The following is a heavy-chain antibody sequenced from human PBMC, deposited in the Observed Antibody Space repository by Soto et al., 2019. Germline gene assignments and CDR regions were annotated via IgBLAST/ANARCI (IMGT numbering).Heavy chain of an antibody. CDR3: AGSPEWSYALTEAVISTCGFY. CDR2: IIPIFGAP. CDR1: GDTFSKYA. V-gene: IGHV1-69*01. J-gene: IGHJ4*02. Sequence: QVRLVQSGTEVKKPGSSVKVSCQASGDTFSKYAISWVRQAPGQGLEWMGGIIPIFGAPNHAQKFQGRVTITADESTTTVYMELTRLTSEDTAVYYCAGSPEWSYALTEAVISTCGFYWGQGTLVTVSS. D-gene: IGHD3-3*01.